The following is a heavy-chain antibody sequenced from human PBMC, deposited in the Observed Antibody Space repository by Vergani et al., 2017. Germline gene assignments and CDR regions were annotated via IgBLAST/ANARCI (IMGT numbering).Heavy chain of an antibody. Sequence: QVQLQESGPGLVKPSETLSLTCAVSGYSISSGYYWGWIRQPPGKGLEWIGSIYHSGSTYYNPSLKSRVTISVDTSNNQFSLKLSSVTAADTAVYSCARLGVGYDSSGAFDYWGQGTLVTVSS. CDR3: ARLGVGYDSSGAFDY. V-gene: IGHV4-38-2*01. CDR1: GYSISSGYY. J-gene: IGHJ4*02. D-gene: IGHD3-22*01. CDR2: IYHSGST.